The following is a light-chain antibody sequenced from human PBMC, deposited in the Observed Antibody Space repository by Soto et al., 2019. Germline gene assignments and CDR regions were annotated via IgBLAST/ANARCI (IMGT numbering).Light chain of an antibody. CDR1: SSDAGGYNY. V-gene: IGLV2-14*01. CDR2: EVS. CDR3: QSYDSSLSGYV. Sequence: QSALTQPASVSGSPGQSITISCTGTSSDAGGYNYVSWYQQHPGKAPKLMIYEVSNRPSGVSNRFSGSKSGNTASLTISGLQAEDEADYYCQSYDSSLSGYVFGTGTKVTVL. J-gene: IGLJ1*01.